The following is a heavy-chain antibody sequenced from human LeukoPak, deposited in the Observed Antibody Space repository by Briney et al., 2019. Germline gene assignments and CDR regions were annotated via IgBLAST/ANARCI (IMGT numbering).Heavy chain of an antibody. Sequence: GGSLRLSCAASGFTFSSYWMHWVRQAPGKGLVWVSRINSDGSSTSYADSVKGRFTISRDNAKNTLYLQMNSLRAEDTAVYYCAKESWTSGYYYYYYIDVWGKGTTVTVSS. J-gene: IGHJ6*03. CDR2: INSDGSST. V-gene: IGHV3-74*01. CDR3: AKESWTSGYYYYYYIDV. D-gene: IGHD1-1*01. CDR1: GFTFSSYW.